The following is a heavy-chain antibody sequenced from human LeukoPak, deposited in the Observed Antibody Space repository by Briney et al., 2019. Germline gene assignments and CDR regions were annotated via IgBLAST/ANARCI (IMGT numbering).Heavy chain of an antibody. CDR2: MNPNSGNT. CDR3: ARSRPARSYGRYNWFDP. V-gene: IGHV1-8*01. D-gene: IGHD5-18*01. J-gene: IGHJ5*02. CDR1: GYTFTSYD. Sequence: ASVKVSCKASGYTFTSYDINWVRQATGQGLEWMGWMNPNSGNTGYAQKFQGRVTMTRNTSISTAYMELSSLRSEDTAVYYCARSRPARSYGRYNWFDPWGQGTLVTVSS.